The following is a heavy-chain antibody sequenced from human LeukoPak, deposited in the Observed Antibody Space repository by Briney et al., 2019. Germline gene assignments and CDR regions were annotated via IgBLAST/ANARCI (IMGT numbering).Heavy chain of an antibody. D-gene: IGHD3-9*01. V-gene: IGHV1-18*01. CDR1: GGTFRRHA. Sequence: GASVKVSCKASGGTFRRHAISWVRQAPGQGLEWMGWISAYNGNTNYAQKLQGRVTMTTDTSTSTAYMELRSLRSDDTAVYYCAINFDWLLTPPEIWGQGTMVTVSS. CDR2: ISAYNGNT. CDR3: AINFDWLLTPPEI. J-gene: IGHJ3*02.